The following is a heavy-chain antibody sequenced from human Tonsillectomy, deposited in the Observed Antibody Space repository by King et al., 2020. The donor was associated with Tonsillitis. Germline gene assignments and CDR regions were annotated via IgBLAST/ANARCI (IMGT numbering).Heavy chain of an antibody. V-gene: IGHV1-18*04. D-gene: IGHD3-3*01. J-gene: IGHJ4*02. CDR2: ISAYNGNT. Sequence: VQLVESGAEVKKPGASVKVSCKASGYTFTSYGISWVRQAPGKGLEWMGWISAYNGNTKYAQKLQGRVTMTTDTSTSTAYMELRSLRSDDTAVYYCARLPGIDFSIGYIRYWGQGTLVSVSS. CDR3: ARLPGIDFSIGYIRY. CDR1: GYTFTSYG.